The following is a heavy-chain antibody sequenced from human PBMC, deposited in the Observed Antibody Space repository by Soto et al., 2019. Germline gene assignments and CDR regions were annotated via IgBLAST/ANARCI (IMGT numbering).Heavy chain of an antibody. J-gene: IGHJ5*02. CDR1: GFSLSTSGVG. Sequence: SGPTLVKPTQTLTLTCTFSGFSLSTSGVGVGWIRQPPGKALEWLALIYWDDDKRYSPSLKSRLTITKDTSKNQVVLTMTNMDPVDTATYYCAHSSMITFGGVIVEFWFDPWGQGTLVTVSS. D-gene: IGHD3-16*02. CDR3: AHSSMITFGGVIVEFWFDP. CDR2: IYWDDDK. V-gene: IGHV2-5*02.